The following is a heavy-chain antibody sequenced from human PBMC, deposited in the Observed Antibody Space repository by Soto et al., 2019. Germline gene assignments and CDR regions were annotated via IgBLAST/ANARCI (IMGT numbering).Heavy chain of an antibody. CDR2: FYKSGYT. CDR1: RGSVSGGSYF. J-gene: IGHJ5*02. V-gene: IGHV4-61*01. CDR3: ARDMHAGFTHYFDP. D-gene: IGHD1-26*01. Sequence: PSETLSLTCTVSRGSVSGGSYFWNWIRQPPGKGLEWIGYFYKSGYTKYNPSLESRVTISGDTSKNQISLKLSSVTAADTAVYYCARDMHAGFTHYFDPWGQGTLVTVSS.